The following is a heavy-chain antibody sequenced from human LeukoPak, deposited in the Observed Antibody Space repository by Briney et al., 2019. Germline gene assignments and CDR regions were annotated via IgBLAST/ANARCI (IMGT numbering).Heavy chain of an antibody. Sequence: ASVKASCKGSGYTLTELSMHWVRQAPGKGLEWMGGFDPEDGETIYAQKFQGRVTMTEDTSTDTAYMELSSLRSEDTAVYYCAILWFGTYYFDYWGQGTLVTVSS. CDR3: AILWFGTYYFDY. CDR2: FDPEDGET. V-gene: IGHV1-24*01. J-gene: IGHJ4*02. CDR1: GYTLTELS. D-gene: IGHD3-10*01.